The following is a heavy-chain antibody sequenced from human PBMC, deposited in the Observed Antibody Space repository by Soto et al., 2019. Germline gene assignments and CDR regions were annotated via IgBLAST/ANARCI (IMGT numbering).Heavy chain of an antibody. V-gene: IGHV3-30-3*01. CDR2: ISYDGSNK. D-gene: IGHD3-3*01. CDR3: ARGFLRYYYYGMDV. CDR1: GFTFSSYA. Sequence: QVQLVESGGGVVQPGRSLRLSCAASGFTFSSYAMHWVRQAPGKGLEWVAVISYDGSNKYYADSVEGRFTISRDNSKNTLYLQMNSLRAEDTAVYYCARGFLRYYYYGMDVWGQGTTVTVSS. J-gene: IGHJ6*02.